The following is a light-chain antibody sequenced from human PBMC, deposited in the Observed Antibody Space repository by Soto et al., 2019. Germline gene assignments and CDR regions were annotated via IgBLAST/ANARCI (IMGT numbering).Light chain of an antibody. CDR3: QQYNQWSWT. CDR2: GAS. V-gene: IGKV3-15*01. CDR1: QSISSN. J-gene: IGKJ1*01. Sequence: RVWTQSPATLSLSPGERATLSCRASQSISSNLAWYQQKPGQAPRLLIYGASKRATGFPARFSGSGSGTDFTLTISSLHSEDFAVYYCQQYNQWSWTFGQGTKVDIK.